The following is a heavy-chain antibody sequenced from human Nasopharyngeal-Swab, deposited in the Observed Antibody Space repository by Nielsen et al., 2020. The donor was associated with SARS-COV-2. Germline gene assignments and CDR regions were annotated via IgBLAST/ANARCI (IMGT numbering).Heavy chain of an antibody. D-gene: IGHD3-22*01. J-gene: IGHJ5*02. CDR2: INHSGST. CDR3: ARAVGVDYYDSSGYYPPSWFDP. Sequence: WIRQPPGKGLEWIGEINHSGSTNYNPSLKSRVTISVDTSKNQFSLKLSSVTAADTAVYYCARAVGVDYYDSSGYYPPSWFDPWGQGTLGTVSS. V-gene: IGHV4-34*01.